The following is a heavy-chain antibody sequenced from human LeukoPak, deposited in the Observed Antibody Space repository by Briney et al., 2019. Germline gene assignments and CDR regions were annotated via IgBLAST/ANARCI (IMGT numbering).Heavy chain of an antibody. Sequence: PGRSLRLSCAASGFTFSSYAMHWVRQAPGKGLEWVAVISYDGSSKYYADSVKGRFTISRDNSKNTLYLQMNSLRAEDTAVYYCARPMVRGVIDYWGQGTLVTVSS. J-gene: IGHJ4*02. D-gene: IGHD3-10*01. CDR2: ISYDGSSK. CDR3: ARPMVRGVIDY. CDR1: GFTFSSYA. V-gene: IGHV3-30-3*01.